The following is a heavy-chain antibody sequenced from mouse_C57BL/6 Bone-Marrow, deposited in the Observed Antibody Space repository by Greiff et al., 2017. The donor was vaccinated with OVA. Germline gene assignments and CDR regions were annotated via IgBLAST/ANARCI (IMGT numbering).Heavy chain of an antibody. D-gene: IGHD1-1*01. CDR3: AGVGYAMDY. J-gene: IGHJ4*01. CDR2: INPYNGGT. CDR1: GYTFTDYY. Sequence: EVQLQQSGPVLVKPGASVKMSCKASGYTFTDYYMNWVKQSHGKSLEWIGVINPYNGGTSYNQKFKGKAALTVDKSSSTAYMELNSLTSEDSAVYYCAGVGYAMDYWGQGTSVTVSS. V-gene: IGHV1-19*01.